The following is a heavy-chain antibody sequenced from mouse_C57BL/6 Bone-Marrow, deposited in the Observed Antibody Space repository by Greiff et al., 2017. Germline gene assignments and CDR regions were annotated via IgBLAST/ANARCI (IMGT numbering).Heavy chain of an antibody. CDR2: IWSGGST. CDR3: ARSPLAMDY. Sequence: QVQLQQSGPGLVQPSQSLSITCTASGFTLTSYGVHWVRQSPGKGLEWLGVIWSGGSTDHNAAFMSRLSISKDNSNSHVFFIMNSLQADDTAQYDCARSPLAMDYWGQGTSVTVSS. V-gene: IGHV2-2*01. CDR1: GFTLTSYG. J-gene: IGHJ4*01.